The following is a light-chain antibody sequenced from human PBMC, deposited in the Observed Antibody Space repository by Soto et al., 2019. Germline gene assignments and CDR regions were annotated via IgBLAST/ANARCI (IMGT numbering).Light chain of an antibody. V-gene: IGLV2-14*03. Sequence: QAASVSGSPGQSITISCTGTSSDFGSYNYVSWYQQHPGKAPKLMIFDVNNRPSGVSKRFSGSKSGNTASLTISGLQAEDAADYYCSSYTSSTTLFGGGTKLTVL. CDR2: DVN. CDR1: SSDFGSYNY. CDR3: SSYTSSTTL. J-gene: IGLJ2*01.